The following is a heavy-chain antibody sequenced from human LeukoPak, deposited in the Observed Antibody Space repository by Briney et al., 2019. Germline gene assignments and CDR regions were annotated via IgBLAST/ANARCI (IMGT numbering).Heavy chain of an antibody. J-gene: IGHJ4*02. V-gene: IGHV3-30*02. CDR3: AKGIAVAFAYDFDY. CDR1: GFTFSNFG. Sequence: PGGSLRLSCAASGFTFSNFGMHWVRQAPGKGLEWVAFIRYDGDNKHYADSVKGRFTISRDNSMDTLYLQMNSLRAEDTAMYYCAKGIAVAFAYDFDYWGQGTLVTASS. D-gene: IGHD6-19*01. CDR2: IRYDGDNK.